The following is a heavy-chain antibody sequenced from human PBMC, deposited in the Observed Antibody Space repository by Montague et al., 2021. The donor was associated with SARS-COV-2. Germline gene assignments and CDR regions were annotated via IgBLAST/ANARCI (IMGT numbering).Heavy chain of an antibody. D-gene: IGHD3-10*01. CDR1: GGSISSGSYY. J-gene: IGHJ6*02. CDR2: IYTSGST. V-gene: IGHV4-61*02. Sequence: TLSLTCTVSGGSISSGSYYWSWIRQPAGKGLEWIGRIYTSGSTNYNPSLKSRVTISVDTSKNQFSLKLSSATAADTAVYYCARVGVGTMVRGVIPAYYCYGMDVWGQGTTVTVSS. CDR3: ARVGVGTMVRGVIPAYYCYGMDV.